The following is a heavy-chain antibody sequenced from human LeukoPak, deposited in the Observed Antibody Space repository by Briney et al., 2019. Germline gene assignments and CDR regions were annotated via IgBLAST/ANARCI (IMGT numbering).Heavy chain of an antibody. CDR3: ARDALSYDYSWGSYGHLGIDP. D-gene: IGHD3-16*01. Sequence: VSVKVSCKASGYTFTRYYMHWVRQAPGQGLEWMGIINPSGGTTDYAQKFHGRITATRDTSTSTVYMELTSLTSEDTAVYYCARDALSYDYSWGSYGHLGIDPWGQGTLVTVSS. CDR2: INPSGGTT. J-gene: IGHJ5*02. CDR1: GYTFTRYY. V-gene: IGHV1-46*01.